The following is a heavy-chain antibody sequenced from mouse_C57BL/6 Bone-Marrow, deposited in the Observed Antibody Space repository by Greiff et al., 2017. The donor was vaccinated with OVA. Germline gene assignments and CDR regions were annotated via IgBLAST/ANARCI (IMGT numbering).Heavy chain of an antibody. V-gene: IGHV5-4*01. CDR2: ISDGGSYT. CDR3: ARDQGFAY. CDR1: GFTFSSYA. Sequence: EVQLVESGGGLMKPGGSLKLSCAASGFTFSSYAMSWVRQTPEKRLEWVATISDGGSYTYYPDNVKGRFTISRDNAKNNLYLQMSHLKSEDTAMYYCARDQGFAYWGQGTLVTVSA. D-gene: IGHD3-2*02. J-gene: IGHJ3*01.